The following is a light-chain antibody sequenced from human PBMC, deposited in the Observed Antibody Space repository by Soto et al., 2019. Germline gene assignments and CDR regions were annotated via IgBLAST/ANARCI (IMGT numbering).Light chain of an antibody. Sequence: QSALTQPASVSGSPGQSITISCTGTSSDVGGYNHVSWYQQHPGKAPKVMIYEVSNRPSGVSNRFSGSKSGNTASLTISGLQAEDEADYYCSSYTGTSTQYVFGTGTKVTVL. CDR3: SSYTGTSTQYV. CDR2: EVS. V-gene: IGLV2-14*01. CDR1: SSDVGGYNH. J-gene: IGLJ1*01.